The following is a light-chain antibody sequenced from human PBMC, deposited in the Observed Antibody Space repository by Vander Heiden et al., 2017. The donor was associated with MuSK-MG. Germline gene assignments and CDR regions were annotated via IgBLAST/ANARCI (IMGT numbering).Light chain of an antibody. CDR1: SSNIGSNY. J-gene: IGLJ1*01. V-gene: IGLV1-47*01. CDR3: AAWDDSLNYV. CDR2: RNN. Sequence: QSVLTQPPSASGTPGQRVTISCSGSSSNIGSNYVYWYQQLPGTAPKLLIYRNNQRPSVVPDRFSGSKSGTSASLAISGLRSEDEADYYCAAWDDSLNYVFGTGTKVTVL.